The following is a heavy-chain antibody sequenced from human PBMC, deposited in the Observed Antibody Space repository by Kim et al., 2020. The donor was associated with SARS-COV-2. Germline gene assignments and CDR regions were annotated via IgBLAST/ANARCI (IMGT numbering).Heavy chain of an antibody. V-gene: IGHV1-18*01. CDR3: ARARYYDSSGYYWGY. CDR2: ISAYNGNT. J-gene: IGHJ4*02. Sequence: ASVKVSCKASGYTFTSYGISWVRQAPGQGLEWMGWISAYNGNTNYAQKLQGRVTMTTDTSTSTAYMELRSLRSDDTAVYYCARARYYDSSGYYWGYWGQGTLVTVSS. CDR1: GYTFTSYG. D-gene: IGHD3-22*01.